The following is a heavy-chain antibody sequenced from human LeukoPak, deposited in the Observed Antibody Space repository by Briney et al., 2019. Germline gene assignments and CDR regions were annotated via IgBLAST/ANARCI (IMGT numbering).Heavy chain of an antibody. Sequence: PSETLSLTCTVSGYSISSGYYWGWIRQPPGKGLGWIGSIYHSGSTYYNPSLKSRVTISVDTSKNQFSLKLSSVTAADTAVYYCARVGYSSSWYVDYWGQGTLATVSS. CDR3: ARVGYSSSWYVDY. V-gene: IGHV4-38-2*02. CDR1: GYSISSGYY. J-gene: IGHJ4*02. D-gene: IGHD6-13*01. CDR2: IYHSGST.